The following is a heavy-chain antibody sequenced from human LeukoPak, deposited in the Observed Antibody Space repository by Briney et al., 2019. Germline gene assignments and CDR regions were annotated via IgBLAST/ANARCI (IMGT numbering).Heavy chain of an antibody. CDR2: ISSSSSYI. CDR1: GFTFSSYS. V-gene: IGHV3-21*01. Sequence: GGSLRLSCAASGFTFSSYSMNWVRQAPGKGLEWVSSISSSSSYIYYADSVKGRFTISRDNAKNSLYLQMNSLRAEDTAVYYCARAVDCSSTSCYTSLYYYYMDVWGKGTTVTVSS. J-gene: IGHJ6*03. D-gene: IGHD2-2*02. CDR3: ARAVDCSSTSCYTSLYYYYMDV.